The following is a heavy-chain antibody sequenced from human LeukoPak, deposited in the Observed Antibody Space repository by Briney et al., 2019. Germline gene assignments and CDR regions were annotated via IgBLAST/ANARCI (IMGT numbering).Heavy chain of an antibody. CDR1: GFNFKLYW. CDR3: AREIDYGEVSSDY. V-gene: IGHV3-74*01. D-gene: IGHD4-17*01. Sequence: GSLRLSCAASGFNFKLYWMHWVRQVPGEGPVWVARINDDGSDTVYADSVKGRFTISRDDAKNMLFLQMNSLRVEDTAVYYCAREIDYGEVSSDYWGQGTLVTVSS. J-gene: IGHJ4*02. CDR2: INDDGSDT.